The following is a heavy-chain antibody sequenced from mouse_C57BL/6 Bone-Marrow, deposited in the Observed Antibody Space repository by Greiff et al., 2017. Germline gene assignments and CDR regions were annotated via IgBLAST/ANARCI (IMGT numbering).Heavy chain of an antibody. V-gene: IGHV1-54*01. CDR3: ARSHYYGSNYVDY. J-gene: IGHJ2*01. CDR1: GYAFTNYS. D-gene: IGHD1-1*01. CDR2: INPGSGGT. Sequence: VQLQQSGAELVRPGTSVKVSCKASGYAFTNYSIEWVKQRPGQGLEWIGVINPGSGGTNYNEKFKGKATLTADKSSSTAYMQLSSLTSEDSAVYFYARSHYYGSNYVDYWGQGTTLTVSS.